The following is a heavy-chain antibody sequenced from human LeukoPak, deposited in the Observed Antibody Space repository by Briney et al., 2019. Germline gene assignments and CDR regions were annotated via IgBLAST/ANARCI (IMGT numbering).Heavy chain of an antibody. Sequence: GGSLRLSCAASGFTLSSYGMHWVRQAPGKGLEWVAFIRYDGSNKYYADSVKGRFTISRDNSKNTLYLQMNSLRAEDTAVYYCAKDQSVVVPAAMNGFDYWGQGTLVTVSS. CDR3: AKDQSVVVPAAMNGFDY. V-gene: IGHV3-30*02. D-gene: IGHD2-2*01. CDR1: GFTLSSYG. J-gene: IGHJ4*02. CDR2: IRYDGSNK.